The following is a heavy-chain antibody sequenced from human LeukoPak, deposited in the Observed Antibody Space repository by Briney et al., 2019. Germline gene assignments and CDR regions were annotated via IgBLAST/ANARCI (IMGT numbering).Heavy chain of an antibody. CDR2: IYYSGST. CDR1: GVSISSDY. Sequence: SETLSLTCTVSGVSISSDYWSWIRQPPGKGLEWIGYIYYSGSTNYNPSLESRVSMSLDMSKTQFSLNLRSVTAADTAVYYCARYVRNSGTFYLDYWGQGTLVTVSS. D-gene: IGHD1-26*01. CDR3: ARYVRNSGTFYLDY. V-gene: IGHV4-59*01. J-gene: IGHJ4*02.